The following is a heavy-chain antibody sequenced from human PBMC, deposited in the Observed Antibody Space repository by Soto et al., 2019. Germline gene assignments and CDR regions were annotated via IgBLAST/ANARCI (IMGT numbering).Heavy chain of an antibody. D-gene: IGHD2-2*02. Sequence: QVHLVQSGAEVKKPGSSVKVSCRASGGTFNTYTFAWVRQAPGQGLEWMGGIIPIFNTATYAQKFQGRVTITADESTRTAYMELRSLRSEDTAIYYCARRGDEIYRNAFDIWGQGTMVTVSS. CDR2: IIPIFNTA. CDR3: ARRGDEIYRNAFDI. CDR1: GGTFNTYT. V-gene: IGHV1-69*01. J-gene: IGHJ3*02.